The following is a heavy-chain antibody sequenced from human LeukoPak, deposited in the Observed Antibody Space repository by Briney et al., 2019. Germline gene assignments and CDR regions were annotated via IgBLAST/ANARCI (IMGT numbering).Heavy chain of an antibody. CDR2: VYTGGGT. Sequence: GGSLRLSCAASGFTVSTNYMTWVRQAPGKGLEWVSVVYTGGGTYYTDSVKGRFTISRDNSKNTLYLQMNSLRVEDTAVYYCARGETTGGHDAFDIWGQGTMVTVSS. J-gene: IGHJ3*02. CDR3: ARGETTGGHDAFDI. D-gene: IGHD7-27*01. V-gene: IGHV3-53*01. CDR1: GFTVSTNY.